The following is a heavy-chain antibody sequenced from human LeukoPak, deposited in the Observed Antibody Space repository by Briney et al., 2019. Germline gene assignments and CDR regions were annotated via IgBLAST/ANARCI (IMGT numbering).Heavy chain of an antibody. J-gene: IGHJ3*02. Sequence: GRSLRLSCAASGFTFSSYAMHWVRQAPGKGLEWVAVISYDGSNKYYADSVKGRFTISRDNSKNTLYLQMNSLRAEDTAVYYCARVRSRYIWGTPQWPFDMWGQGTMVTV. CDR2: ISYDGSNK. CDR3: ARVRSRYIWGTPQWPFDM. CDR1: GFTFSSYA. D-gene: IGHD3-16*01. V-gene: IGHV3-30-3*01.